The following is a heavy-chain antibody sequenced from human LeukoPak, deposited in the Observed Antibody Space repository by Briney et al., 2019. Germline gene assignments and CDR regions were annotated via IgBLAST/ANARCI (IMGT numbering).Heavy chain of an antibody. CDR1: GYTFSSNY. V-gene: IGHV1-46*01. CDR2: LNHTGGST. Sequence: ASVKVSSSASGYTFSSNYLHCVRQAPREGLEWWGLLNHTGGSTSYAQKLQSRVTMTRDTSTTTFYMDLSNLRSEDTAVYYCARGSSGSYYNYFDYWVQGTLVTVPS. J-gene: IGHJ4*02. CDR3: ARGSSGSYYNYFDY. D-gene: IGHD1-26*01.